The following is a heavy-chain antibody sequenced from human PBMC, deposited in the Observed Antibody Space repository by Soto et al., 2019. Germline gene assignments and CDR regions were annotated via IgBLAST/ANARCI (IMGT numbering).Heavy chain of an antibody. V-gene: IGHV1-18*01. D-gene: IGHD3-10*01. CDR3: ARERECGMDV. J-gene: IGHJ6*04. CDR2: ISAYNGNT. CDR1: GYTFTNFG. Sequence: DSVKVSCKTSGYTFTNFGLSWVRQAPGQGLEWMGWISAYNGNTNYAQNFQGRVTMTTDTSTSTAYMELRSLRSDDTAVYYCARERECGMDVWGKGTTVTVSS.